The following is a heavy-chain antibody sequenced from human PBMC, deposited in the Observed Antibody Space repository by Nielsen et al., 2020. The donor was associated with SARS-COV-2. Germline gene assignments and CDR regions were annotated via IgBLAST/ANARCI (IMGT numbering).Heavy chain of an antibody. CDR3: ARLSNFWSGYNDY. D-gene: IGHD3-3*01. J-gene: IGHJ4*02. Sequence: GRFTISRDNSKNTLFLQMNSLRPEDTAVYFCARLSNFWSGYNDYWGQGTLVIVSS. V-gene: IGHV3-30*01.